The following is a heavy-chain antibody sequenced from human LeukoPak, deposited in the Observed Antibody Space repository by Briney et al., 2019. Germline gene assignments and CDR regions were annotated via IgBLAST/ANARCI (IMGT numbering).Heavy chain of an antibody. V-gene: IGHV4-38-2*02. CDR3: ASCTIFGVVIQN. J-gene: IGHJ4*02. CDR1: GYSISSGYY. CDR2: IYHSGST. D-gene: IGHD3-3*01. Sequence: SETLSLTCTVSGYSISSGYYWGWIRQPPGKGLEWIGSIYHSGSTYYNPSLKRRVTISVDTSKNQFSLKLSSVTAADTAVYYCASCTIFGVVIQNWGQGTLVTVSS.